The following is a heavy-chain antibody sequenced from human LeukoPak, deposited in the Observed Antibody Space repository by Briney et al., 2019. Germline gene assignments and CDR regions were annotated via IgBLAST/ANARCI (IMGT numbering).Heavy chain of an antibody. J-gene: IGHJ3*02. D-gene: IGHD5-18*01. V-gene: IGHV3-15*01. Sequence: GGSLRLSCEASGFSVNNVWMSWVRQAPGKGPEWVGRIRRKTDGGTTDYAAPVKGRFTISRDDSKNTLDLQMDSLKTEDTAVYYCTTNNYGAFENWGQGTMVTVSS. CDR1: GFSVNNVW. CDR3: TTNNYGAFEN. CDR2: IRRKTDGGTT.